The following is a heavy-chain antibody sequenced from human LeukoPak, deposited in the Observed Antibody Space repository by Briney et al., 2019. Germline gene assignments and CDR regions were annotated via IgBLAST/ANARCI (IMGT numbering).Heavy chain of an antibody. D-gene: IGHD6-6*01. CDR2: FHYSGST. J-gene: IGHJ6*03. Sequence: SDTLSLTCTVSGGSISSYYWSWIRQPPGKGLEWIGYFHYSGSTNYNPSLKSRVTISVDTSKNQFSLKLSSVTAADTAVYYCARTAARYYMDVWGKGTTVTVSS. CDR1: GGSISSYY. CDR3: ARTAARYYMDV. V-gene: IGHV4-59*07.